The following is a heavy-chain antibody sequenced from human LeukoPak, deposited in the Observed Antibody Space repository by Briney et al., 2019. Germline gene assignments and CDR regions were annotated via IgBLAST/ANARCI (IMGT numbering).Heavy chain of an antibody. Sequence: PGGSLRLSCAASGFTFGSIAMTGVRQAPGKGLEWVSSISSSSYIYYADSVKGRFTISRDNAKNSLYLQMNSLRAEDTAVYYCPRLTTAVTTPFDYWGQRTLVTVSS. J-gene: IGHJ4*02. CDR3: PRLTTAVTTPFDY. D-gene: IGHD4-17*01. CDR2: ISSSSYI. V-gene: IGHV3-21*01. CDR1: GFTFGSIA.